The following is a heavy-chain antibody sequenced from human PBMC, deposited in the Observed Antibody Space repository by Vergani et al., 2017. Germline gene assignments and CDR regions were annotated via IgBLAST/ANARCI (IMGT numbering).Heavy chain of an antibody. D-gene: IGHD1-26*01. V-gene: IGHV3-30*02. Sequence: QVQLVESAGGVVQPGGSLRLSCAASGFTFSNFGMHWIRQAPGKGLEWLAYIGKDGINTRYRDAVKGRFTVSRDNSKDILYLQMDSLRAEDTAVYYCARDLQGATDAFDIWGQGTMVTVSS. CDR2: IGKDGINT. J-gene: IGHJ3*02. CDR3: ARDLQGATDAFDI. CDR1: GFTFSNFG.